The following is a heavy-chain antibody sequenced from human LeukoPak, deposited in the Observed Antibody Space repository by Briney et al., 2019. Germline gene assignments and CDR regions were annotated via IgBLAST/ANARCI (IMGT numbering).Heavy chain of an antibody. D-gene: IGHD3-9*01. J-gene: IGHJ6*02. CDR1: GFTFSSYE. CDR2: ISSSGSTI. CDR3: ARDLSYYGMDV. V-gene: IGHV3-48*03. Sequence: GGSLRLSCAASGFTFSSYEMNWVRQAPGKGLEWVSYISSSGSTIYYADSVKGRFTISRDNAKNSLYLQMNSLRAEDTAVYYCARDLSYYGMDVWGQGTTVTVSS.